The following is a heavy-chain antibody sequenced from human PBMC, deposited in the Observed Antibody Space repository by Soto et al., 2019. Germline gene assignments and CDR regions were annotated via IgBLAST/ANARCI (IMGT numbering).Heavy chain of an antibody. D-gene: IGHD6-13*01. Sequence: QLVESGGGLIKPGGSLRLSCAASGLTFSIYSMNWVRQAPGKGLEWVSYLSGSSTTIYYADSVKGRFTISRDNAKDSLNLHMDSLRADDTAVYYCAAGTDAFDIWGQGTMVTVSS. V-gene: IGHV3-48*01. J-gene: IGHJ3*02. CDR1: GLTFSIYS. CDR3: AAGTDAFDI. CDR2: LSGSSTTI.